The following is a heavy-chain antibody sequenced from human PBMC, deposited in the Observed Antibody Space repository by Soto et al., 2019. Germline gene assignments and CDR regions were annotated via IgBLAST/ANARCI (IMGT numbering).Heavy chain of an antibody. CDR3: ARDWVGDLAY. D-gene: IGHD3-10*01. CDR1: GYTFTSYG. V-gene: IGHV1-18*01. CDR2: ISGYNADT. J-gene: IGHJ4*02. Sequence: QVQLVQSGGEVKQPGASVKVSCKTSGYTFTSYGISWVRQAPGQGLEWMGWISGYNADTKYVQKFQVRVTLTTDTSTNTAYMEVRSLRSDDTAVYYCARDWVGDLAYWGQGTLVTVSS.